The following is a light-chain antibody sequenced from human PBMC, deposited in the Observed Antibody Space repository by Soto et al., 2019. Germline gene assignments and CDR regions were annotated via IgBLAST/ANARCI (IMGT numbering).Light chain of an antibody. CDR2: AAS. CDR3: QQYGSSPMYT. CDR1: QNLGSGY. V-gene: IGKV3-20*01. Sequence: EIVLTQSPGTLSLSPGERATLSCRASQNLGSGYLAWYQQKPGQAPRILIYAASSRATGIPDRFSGSGSGTDFTLSISRLEPEDFAVYYCQQYGSSPMYTFGQGTKLEIK. J-gene: IGKJ2*01.